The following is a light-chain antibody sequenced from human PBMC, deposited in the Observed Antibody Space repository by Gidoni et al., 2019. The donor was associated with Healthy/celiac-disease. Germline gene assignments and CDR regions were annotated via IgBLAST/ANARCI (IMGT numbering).Light chain of an antibody. CDR2: KDS. CDR3: QSADSSGTIVV. V-gene: IGLV3-25*02. CDR1: SLPKQY. J-gene: IGLJ2*01. Sequence: SYELTQPPSVSVSPVQTARITCSGDSLPKQYAYWYQQKPGQAPVLVIYKDSERPSGIPERFSGSSSGTTVTLPISGVQAEDEADYYCQSADSSGTIVVFGGGTKLTVL.